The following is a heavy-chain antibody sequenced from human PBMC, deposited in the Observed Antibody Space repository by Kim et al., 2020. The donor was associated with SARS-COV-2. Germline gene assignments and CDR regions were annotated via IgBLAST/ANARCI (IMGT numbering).Heavy chain of an antibody. CDR3: ASPLGDDYYYYGMDV. J-gene: IGHJ6*02. D-gene: IGHD2-21*02. CDR2: ISSSSSYI. Sequence: GGSLRLSCAASGFTFSSYSMNWVRQAPGKGLEWVSSISSSSSYIYYADSVKGRFTISRDNAKNSLYLQMNSLRAEDTAVYYCASPLGDDYYYYGMDVWGQGTTVTVS. V-gene: IGHV3-21*01. CDR1: GFTFSSYS.